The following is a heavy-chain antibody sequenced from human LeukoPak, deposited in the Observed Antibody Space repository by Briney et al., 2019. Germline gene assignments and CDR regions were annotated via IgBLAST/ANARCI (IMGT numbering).Heavy chain of an antibody. D-gene: IGHD5-12*01. V-gene: IGHV1-69*13. J-gene: IGHJ4*02. Sequence: GASVKVSCTASGGTFSSYAISWVRQAPGQGLEWMGGIIPIFGTANYAQKFQGRVTITADESTSTAYMELSSLRSEDTAVYYCARPARIVATTYFDYWGQGTLVTVSS. CDR2: IIPIFGTA. CDR3: ARPARIVATTYFDY. CDR1: GGTFSSYA.